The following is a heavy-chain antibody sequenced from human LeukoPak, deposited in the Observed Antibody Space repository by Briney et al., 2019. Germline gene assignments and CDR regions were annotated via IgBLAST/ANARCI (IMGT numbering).Heavy chain of an antibody. D-gene: IGHD3-22*01. J-gene: IGHJ5*02. V-gene: IGHV3-23*01. Sequence: GGSLRLSCAASGFTFSAYAISWVRRAPGKGLEWGSAIRGRGGITYYADPVKGRFTIPRGNSQNTLYLQMNSLRAEDTAVYYCAKHDPRRVVITNWFDPWGQGTLVTVSS. CDR1: GFTFSAYA. CDR2: IRGRGGIT. CDR3: AKHDPRRVVITNWFDP.